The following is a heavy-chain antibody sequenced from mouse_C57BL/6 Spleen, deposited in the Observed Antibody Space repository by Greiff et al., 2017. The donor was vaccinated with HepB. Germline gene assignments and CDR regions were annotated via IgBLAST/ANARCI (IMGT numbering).Heavy chain of an antibody. CDR1: GYTFTSYW. D-gene: IGHD1-1*01. Sequence: VKLQQPGAELVKPGASVKLSCKASGYTFTSYWMQWVKQRPGQGLEWIGEIDPSDSYTNYNQKFKGKATLTVDTSSSTAYMQLSSLTSEDSAVYYCARWGYGSSYWYFDVWGTGTTVTVSS. CDR2: IDPSDSYT. V-gene: IGHV1-50*01. CDR3: ARWGYGSSYWYFDV. J-gene: IGHJ1*03.